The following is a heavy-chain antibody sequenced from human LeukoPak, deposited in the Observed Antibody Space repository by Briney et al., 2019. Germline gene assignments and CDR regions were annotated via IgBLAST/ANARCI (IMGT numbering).Heavy chain of an antibody. CDR2: IIPIFGTA. CDR1: GGTFSSYA. D-gene: IGHD3-22*01. Sequence: SVKVSCKASGGTFSSYAISWVRQAPGQGLEWMGGIIPIFGTANYAQKFQGRVTITTDESTSTAYMEVSSLRSEDTAVYYCARGRRYYDSSGYQAPLDYWGQGTLVTVSS. CDR3: ARGRRYYDSSGYQAPLDY. J-gene: IGHJ4*02. V-gene: IGHV1-69*05.